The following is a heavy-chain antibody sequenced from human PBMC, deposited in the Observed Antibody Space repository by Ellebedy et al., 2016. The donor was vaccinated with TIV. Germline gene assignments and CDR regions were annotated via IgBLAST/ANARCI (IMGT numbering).Heavy chain of an antibody. J-gene: IGHJ5*02. CDR1: GGTFSSYA. CDR2: IIPIFGTA. CDR3: ARGGAGDSSGYYYEVWFDP. D-gene: IGHD3-22*01. V-gene: IGHV1-69*13. Sequence: AASVKVSCKASGGTFSSYAINWVRQAPGQGLEWMGGIIPIFGTAIYARKFQGRVTITADESTSTAYMELSSLRFEDTAVYYSARGGAGDSSGYYYEVWFDPWGQGTLVTVSS.